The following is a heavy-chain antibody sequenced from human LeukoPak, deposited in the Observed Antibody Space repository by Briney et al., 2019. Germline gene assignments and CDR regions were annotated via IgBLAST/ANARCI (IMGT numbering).Heavy chain of an antibody. D-gene: IGHD2-2*02. V-gene: IGHV1-2*02. J-gene: IGHJ4*02. CDR1: GYTFTGYY. CDR2: INPNSGGT. CDR3: AIRGFIVVVPAAIPAANDY. Sequence: ASVKVSCKASGYTFTGYYMHWVRQAPGQGLEWMGWINPNSGGTNYAQKFQGRVTMTRDTSISTAYMELSRLRSDDTAVYYCAIRGFIVVVPAAIPAANDYWGPGTLVTVSS.